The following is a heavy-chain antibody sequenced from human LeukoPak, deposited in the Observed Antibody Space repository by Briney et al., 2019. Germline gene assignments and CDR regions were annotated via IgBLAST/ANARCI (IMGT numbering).Heavy chain of an antibody. V-gene: IGHV3-30*18. J-gene: IGHJ4*02. Sequence: GGSLRLSCAASGFTFSSYGMHWVRQAPGKGLEWVAVISYDGSNKYYADFVKGRFTISRDNSKNTLYLQMNSLRAEDTAVYYCAKDLGGSYPIFDYWGQGTLVTVSS. D-gene: IGHD1-26*01. CDR2: ISYDGSNK. CDR1: GFTFSSYG. CDR3: AKDLGGSYPIFDY.